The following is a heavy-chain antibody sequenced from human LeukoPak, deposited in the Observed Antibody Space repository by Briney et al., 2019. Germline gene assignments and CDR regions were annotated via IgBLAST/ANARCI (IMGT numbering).Heavy chain of an antibody. V-gene: IGHV5-51*01. Sequence: PGESLKISCKGSGYSFTSYWIGWVRQMPGEGLEWMGIIYPGDSDTRYSPSFQGQVTISADKSISTAYLQWSSLKASDTAMYYCARQYCSSTSCPYNWFDPWGQGTLVTVSS. CDR2: IYPGDSDT. CDR3: ARQYCSSTSCPYNWFDP. J-gene: IGHJ5*02. CDR1: GYSFTSYW. D-gene: IGHD2-2*01.